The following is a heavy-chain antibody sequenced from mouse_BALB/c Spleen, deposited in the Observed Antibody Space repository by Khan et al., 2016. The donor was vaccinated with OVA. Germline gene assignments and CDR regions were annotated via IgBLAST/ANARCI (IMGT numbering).Heavy chain of an antibody. J-gene: IGHJ2*01. V-gene: IGHV3-2*02. Sequence: VQLKQSGPGLVKPSQSLSLTCTVTGYSITSGYAWNWIRQFPGNKLEWMGYISYSGVTSYTPSLKSRISITRDKSKNQFFLQLNSMTTEDTATYYYARGNFYGYYFDYWGQGTTLTVSS. CDR2: ISYSGVT. D-gene: IGHD1-1*01. CDR1: GYSITSGYA. CDR3: ARGNFYGYYFDY.